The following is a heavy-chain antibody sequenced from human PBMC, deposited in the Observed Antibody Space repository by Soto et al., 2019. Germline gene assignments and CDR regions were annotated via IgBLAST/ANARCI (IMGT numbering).Heavy chain of an antibody. Sequence: SETLSLTCSVSGGSVSRGSFHWSWIRQPPGKGLQFIGSIFYNGTTNYSPSLKNRVSISIDTSQSQFFLQLISVAAADTAVYYCARMGASYDIDFWGQGSLVTVSS. V-gene: IGHV4-61*01. CDR1: GGSVSRGSFH. CDR2: IFYNGTT. CDR3: ARMGASYDIDF. J-gene: IGHJ4*02. D-gene: IGHD3-9*01.